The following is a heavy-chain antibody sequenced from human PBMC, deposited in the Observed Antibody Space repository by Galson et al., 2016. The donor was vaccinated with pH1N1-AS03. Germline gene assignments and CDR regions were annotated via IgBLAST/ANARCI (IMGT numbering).Heavy chain of an antibody. CDR1: GVSVTSSGVG. CDR2: VSWDETR. D-gene: IGHD2/OR15-2a*01. CDR3: ALPNSGGNAFEI. V-gene: IGHV2-5*02. J-gene: IGHJ3*02. Sequence: PALVKPTQTLTLTCSVSGVSVTSSGVGVGWFRQPPGKALEWLALVSWDETRRYSQSLKNRLTITKYSSKNQVVRTLTSVDPMDIATYFCALPNSGGNAFEIWGPGTMVTVSS.